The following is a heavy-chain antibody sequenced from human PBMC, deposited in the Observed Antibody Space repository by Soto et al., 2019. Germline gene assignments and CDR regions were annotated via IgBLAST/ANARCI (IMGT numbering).Heavy chain of an antibody. CDR2: ISSTGSTK. CDR3: ARDGGG. Sequence: PVGSLRLSCATSGFTFSSYEMNWVRLAPGKGLEWISYISSTGSTKHYADSVTGRFTISRDNAKNSLSLQMNSLRVEDTAVYYCARDGGGWGRGTLVTVSS. CDR1: GFTFSSYE. D-gene: IGHD3-16*01. V-gene: IGHV3-48*03. J-gene: IGHJ4*02.